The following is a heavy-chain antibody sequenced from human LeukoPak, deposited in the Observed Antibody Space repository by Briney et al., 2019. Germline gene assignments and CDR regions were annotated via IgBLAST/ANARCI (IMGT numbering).Heavy chain of an antibody. CDR1: GFTFSSYG. CDR2: ISYDGSNK. Sequence: PGGSLRLSCAASGFTFSSYGMHWVRQAPGKGLEWVAVISYDGSNKYYADSVKGRFTISRDNSKNTLYLQMNSLRAEDTAVYYCATSRGGWALDYWGQGTLVTVSS. D-gene: IGHD1-26*01. J-gene: IGHJ4*02. V-gene: IGHV3-30*03. CDR3: ATSRGGWALDY.